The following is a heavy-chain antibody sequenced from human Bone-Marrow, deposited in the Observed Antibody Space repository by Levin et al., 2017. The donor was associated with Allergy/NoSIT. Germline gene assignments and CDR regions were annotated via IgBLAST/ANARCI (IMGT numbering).Heavy chain of an antibody. D-gene: IGHD3-10*01. CDR1: EFIFSRYP. J-gene: IGHJ4*02. Sequence: GGSLRLSCAASEFIFSRYPMHWVRQAPGKGLEWVAVMSNDGNFKSYADSVKGRFTISRDNSEDTLYLQMNSLRTEDTGVYFCTRGDGSYPWAVFDHWGQGTLVTVSS. CDR3: TRGDGSYPWAVFDH. CDR2: MSNDGNFK. V-gene: IGHV3-30*04.